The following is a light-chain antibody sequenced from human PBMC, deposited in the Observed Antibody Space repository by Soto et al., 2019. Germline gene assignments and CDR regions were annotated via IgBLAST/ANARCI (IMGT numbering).Light chain of an antibody. CDR2: DVS. CDR1: SSDVGGYNY. V-gene: IGLV2-14*01. J-gene: IGLJ2*01. CDR3: SSYTISGTRV. Sequence: QPVLTQPASVSGSPGQSITISCTGTSSDVGGYNYVSWYQQHPGKAPKVMIYDVSNRPSGVSNRFSGSKSGNTASLTISGLQAEDEADYYCSSYTISGTRVFGGGTKVTVL.